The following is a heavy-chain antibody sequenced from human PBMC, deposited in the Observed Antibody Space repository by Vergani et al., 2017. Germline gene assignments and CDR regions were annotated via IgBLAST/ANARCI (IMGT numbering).Heavy chain of an antibody. J-gene: IGHJ6*02. CDR1: GGSISSGGYY. D-gene: IGHD3-3*01. Sequence: QVQLQESGPGLVKPSQTLSLTCTVSGGSISSGGYYWSWIRQHPGKGLEWIGYIYYSGSTYYNPSLKSRVTISVDKSKNQFSLKLSSVTASDTAVYYCGRVSAPAPTYYDFWSGSRYCMDVWGQGTTVTVSS. CDR3: GRVSAPAPTYYDFWSGSRYCMDV. CDR2: IYYSGST. V-gene: IGHV4-31*03.